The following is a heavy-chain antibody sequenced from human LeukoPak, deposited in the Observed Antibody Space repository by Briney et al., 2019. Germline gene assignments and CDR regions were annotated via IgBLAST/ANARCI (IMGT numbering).Heavy chain of an antibody. V-gene: IGHV3-21*01. CDR1: GFTFSSYS. CDR2: ISSSSYI. J-gene: IGHJ4*02. Sequence: GGSLRLSCAASGFTFSSYSMNWVRQAPGKGLEWVSSISSSSYIYYADSVKGRFTISRDNAKNSLYLQMNSLRAEDTAVYYCARGHYYDSSGYFDYWGQGTLVTVSS. CDR3: ARGHYYDSSGYFDY. D-gene: IGHD3-22*01.